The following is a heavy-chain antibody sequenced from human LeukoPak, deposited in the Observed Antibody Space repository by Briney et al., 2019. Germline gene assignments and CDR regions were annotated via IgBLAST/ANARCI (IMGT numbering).Heavy chain of an antibody. CDR2: ISGSGDNT. V-gene: IGHV3-23*01. D-gene: IGHD3-22*01. J-gene: IGHJ4*02. CDR1: GFTFSSYA. CDR3: AKGSYYDSSGSFYFDY. Sequence: SGGSLRLSCAASGFTFSSYAMSWVRQAPGKGLEWVSGISGSGDNTYYADSVKGRFTISRDNSENTLYVQVNSLGTEDTAAYYCAKGSYYDSSGSFYFDYWGQGTLVTVSS.